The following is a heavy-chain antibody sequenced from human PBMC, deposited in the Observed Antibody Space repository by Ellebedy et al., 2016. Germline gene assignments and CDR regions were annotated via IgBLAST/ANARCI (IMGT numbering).Heavy chain of an antibody. CDR2: SNKR. Sequence: ASVKVSCXASGYTFLNYGVNWVRQAPGQGLEWMGGSNKRNHAEKLQGRVTMTTDTSTNTAYMELRSLRFDDTAVYYCARDTFTIFGVVNVYFDYWGQGTLVTVSS. D-gene: IGHD3-3*01. CDR3: ARDTFTIFGVVNVYFDY. J-gene: IGHJ4*02. CDR1: GYTFLNYG. V-gene: IGHV1-18*01.